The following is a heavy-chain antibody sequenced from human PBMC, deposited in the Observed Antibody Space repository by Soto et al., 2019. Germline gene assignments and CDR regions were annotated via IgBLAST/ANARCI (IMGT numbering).Heavy chain of an antibody. CDR3: KIWAVAGTRGDY. Sequence: QVQLVQSGAEVKKPGASVKVSCKASGYTFTSYGISWVRQAPGQGLEWMGWISAYNGNTNYAQKLQGRGTMTTDTSASTAYMELRSRRSDDTAVYYCKIWAVAGTRGDYWGQGTLVTVSS. CDR2: ISAYNGNT. D-gene: IGHD6-19*01. V-gene: IGHV1-18*01. CDR1: GYTFTSYG. J-gene: IGHJ4*02.